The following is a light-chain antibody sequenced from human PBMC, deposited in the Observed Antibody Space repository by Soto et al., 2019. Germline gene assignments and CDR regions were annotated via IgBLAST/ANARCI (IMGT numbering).Light chain of an antibody. J-gene: IGLJ1*01. CDR1: SSDVGNYNF. CDR2: DVT. CDR3: CSFAGRKTYV. Sequence: QSVLTQPRSVSGSPGQSVTISCTETSSDVGNYNFVSWYQHHPGKAPQLMIYDVTKRPSGVPDRFSGSKSGNTASLTISGLQADDEADYYCCSFAGRKTYVFGIGTKVTVL. V-gene: IGLV2-11*01.